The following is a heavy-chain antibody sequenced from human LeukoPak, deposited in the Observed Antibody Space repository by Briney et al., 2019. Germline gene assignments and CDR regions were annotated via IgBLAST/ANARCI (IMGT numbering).Heavy chain of an antibody. CDR2: LSWDGNNV. J-gene: IGHJ4*02. D-gene: IGHD3/OR15-3a*01. CDR3: ARGGYYNFWTGLVDY. Sequence: PGRSLRLSCAASGFTFDDYAMHWIRQAQGKGPEWVSGLSWDGNNVIYADSVRGRFTISRDNAKNSLYLQMDGLTIEDTAVYFCARGGYYNFWTGLVDYWGLGTRVTVSS. V-gene: IGHV3-9*01. CDR1: GFTFDDYA.